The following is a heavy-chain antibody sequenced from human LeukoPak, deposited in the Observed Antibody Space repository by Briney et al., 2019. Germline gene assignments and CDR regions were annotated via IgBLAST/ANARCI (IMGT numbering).Heavy chain of an antibody. J-gene: IGHJ4*02. V-gene: IGHV3-9*01. CDR3: AKDADSSGYAVFDY. CDR2: TSWNSGSI. CDR1: GFTFDDYA. Sequence: GRSLRLSCAASGFTFDDYAMHWVRQAPGKGLEWVSGTSWNSGSIGYADSVKGRFTISRDNAKNSLYLHMNSLRAEDTALYYCAKDADSSGYAVFDYWGQGTLVTVSS. D-gene: IGHD3-22*01.